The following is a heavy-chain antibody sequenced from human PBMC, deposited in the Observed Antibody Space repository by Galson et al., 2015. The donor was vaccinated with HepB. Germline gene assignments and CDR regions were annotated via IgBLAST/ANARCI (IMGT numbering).Heavy chain of an antibody. D-gene: IGHD3-16*01. V-gene: IGHV3-30-3*01. Sequence: SLRLSCAASGFTFSSYAMHWVRQAPGKGLEWVAVISYDGSNKYYADSVKGRFTISRDNSKNTLYLRMNSLRAEDTAVYYCARDLTYGAVRLIWGFDYWGQGTLVTVSS. CDR2: ISYDGSNK. J-gene: IGHJ4*02. CDR3: ARDLTYGAVRLIWGFDY. CDR1: GFTFSSYA.